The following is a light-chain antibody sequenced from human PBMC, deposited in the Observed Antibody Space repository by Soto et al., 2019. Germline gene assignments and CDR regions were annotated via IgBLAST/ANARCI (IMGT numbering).Light chain of an antibody. Sequence: IVITQSPATLSVSPGERGTLSCRASQSVTTSLAWYQQKPGRAPRLLIYGASTRATGIPARFSGSGSGTEFTLTISGLQPDDFATYYCQHCDTSWPFGPGTKVDIK. V-gene: IGKV3-15*01. CDR2: GAS. J-gene: IGKJ1*01. CDR1: QSVTTS. CDR3: QHCDTSWP.